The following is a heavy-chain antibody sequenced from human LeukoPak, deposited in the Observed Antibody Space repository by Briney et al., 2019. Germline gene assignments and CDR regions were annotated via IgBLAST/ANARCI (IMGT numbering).Heavy chain of an antibody. Sequence: PGGSLRLSCAASGFTFSSYAMSWVRQAPGKGLEWVSAISGSGISTYYADSVKGRFTISRDNSKNTLDLQMNSLRAEDTAVYYCAKGSAAAGKYSFDYWGQGTLVTVSS. J-gene: IGHJ4*02. CDR3: AKGSAAAGKYSFDY. CDR1: GFTFSSYA. V-gene: IGHV3-23*01. CDR2: ISGSGIST. D-gene: IGHD6-13*01.